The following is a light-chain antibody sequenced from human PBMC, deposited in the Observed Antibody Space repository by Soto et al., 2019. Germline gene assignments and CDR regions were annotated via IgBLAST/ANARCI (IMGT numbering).Light chain of an antibody. CDR1: QSVSSSF. Sequence: EIVLTQSPDTLSLSPGERGTLSCRASQSVSSSFLAWYQQRPGQAPRLLIYGASSRATGIPDRFSGSGSGADFTLTISRLEPEDFAVYYCQQYGSSPITFGQGTRLEIK. CDR2: GAS. CDR3: QQYGSSPIT. J-gene: IGKJ5*01. V-gene: IGKV3-20*01.